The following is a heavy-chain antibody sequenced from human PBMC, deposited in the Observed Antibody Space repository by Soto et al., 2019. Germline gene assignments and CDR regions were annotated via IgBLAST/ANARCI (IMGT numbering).Heavy chain of an antibody. J-gene: IGHJ5*02. CDR2: IIPIFGSA. V-gene: IGHV1-69*15. D-gene: IGHD5-12*01. Sequence: QVQLVQSGAEVKKPGSSVKVSCKASGGTFSNYAITWVRQAPGQGLEWLGRIIPIFGSANYAQKFQGRVTITAAESTTTAYLELSSLRSDDAAVYYCAKDGGKAGYFVTWFDPWGQGTLVTVSS. CDR1: GGTFSNYA. CDR3: AKDGGKAGYFVTWFDP.